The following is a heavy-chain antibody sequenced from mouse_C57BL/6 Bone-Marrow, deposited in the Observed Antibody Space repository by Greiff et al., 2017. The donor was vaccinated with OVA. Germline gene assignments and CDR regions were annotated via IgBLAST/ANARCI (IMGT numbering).Heavy chain of an antibody. CDR2: INPSSGYT. Sequence: QVQLQQSGAELARPGASVKMSCKASGYTFTSYTMHWVKLRPGQGLEWIGYINPSSGYTKYNQKSKDKATLTADKSSSTAYMQLSSLTSEDSAVYYCAFDYDTVYWGQGTTLTVSS. CDR3: AFDYDTVY. D-gene: IGHD2-4*01. J-gene: IGHJ2*01. CDR1: GYTFTSYT. V-gene: IGHV1-4*01.